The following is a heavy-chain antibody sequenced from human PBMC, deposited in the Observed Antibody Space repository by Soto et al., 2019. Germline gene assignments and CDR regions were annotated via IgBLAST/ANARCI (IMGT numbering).Heavy chain of an antibody. D-gene: IGHD5-12*01. CDR1: GYTFTGYY. CDR3: ARVPYSAEYFQH. CDR2: INPNSGDT. J-gene: IGHJ1*01. V-gene: IGHV1-2*02. Sequence: ASVKVSCKASGYTFTGYYVHWVRQAPGQGLEWMGWINPNSGDTYLAQRFQGRVTMNRDTSIGTAYMELRSLRSDDTAVYYCARVPYSAEYFQHWGQGTLVTVSS.